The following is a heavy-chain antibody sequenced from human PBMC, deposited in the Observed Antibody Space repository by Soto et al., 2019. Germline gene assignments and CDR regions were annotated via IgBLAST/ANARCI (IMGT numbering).Heavy chain of an antibody. CDR3: ARDGILGYCSGGSRFEDHNWFDP. CDR2: TYYRSKWYN. CDR1: GDSVSSNSAA. J-gene: IGHJ5*02. D-gene: IGHD2-15*01. V-gene: IGHV6-1*01. Sequence: PSQTLSLTCPISGDSVSSNSAALNWIRQSPSRGLEWLGRTYYRSKWYNDYAVSVKSRITINPDTSKNQFSLQLNSVTPEDTAVYYCARDGILGYCSGGSRFEDHNWFDPWGQGTLV.